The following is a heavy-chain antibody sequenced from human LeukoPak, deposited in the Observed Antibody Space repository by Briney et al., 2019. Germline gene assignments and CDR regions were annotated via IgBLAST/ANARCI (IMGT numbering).Heavy chain of an antibody. V-gene: IGHV3-23*01. D-gene: IGHD5-18*01. CDR1: GFTFSSSA. J-gene: IGHJ4*02. CDR3: AKDFNLGYGPTQTDY. CDR2: ISGSGDRT. Sequence: GGSLRLSCAASGFTFSSSAMNWVRQAPGKGLEWVSTISGSGDRTYYADSVKGRFTISRDNSKNTLYLQMSSLRAEDTAVYYCAKDFNLGYGPTQTDYWGQGTLVTVSS.